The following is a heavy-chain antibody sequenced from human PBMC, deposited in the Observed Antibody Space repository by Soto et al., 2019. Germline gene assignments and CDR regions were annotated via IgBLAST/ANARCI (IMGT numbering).Heavy chain of an antibody. CDR3: ARQTEVITPFDY. D-gene: IGHD3-22*01. CDR1: GGSISSSSYY. CDR2: IYYSGST. Sequence: QLQLQESGPGLVKPSETLSLTCTVSGGSISSSSYYWGWIRQPPGKGLEWIGSIYYSGSTYYNPSLKSRVTISVDTSKNQCSLKLSSVTAADTAVYYCARQTEVITPFDYWGQGTLVTVSS. V-gene: IGHV4-39*01. J-gene: IGHJ4*02.